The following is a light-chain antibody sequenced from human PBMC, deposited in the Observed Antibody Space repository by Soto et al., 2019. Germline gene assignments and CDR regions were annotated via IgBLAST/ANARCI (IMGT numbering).Light chain of an antibody. CDR2: LNSDGSH. V-gene: IGLV4-69*01. J-gene: IGLJ2*01. Sequence: QSVLTQSPSASASLGASVKLTCTLRSAHSSYAIAWHQQQPEKGPRYLMKLNSDGSHNKGDGIPDRFSGSSSGAERYLIISSLQSEDVADYYCQTRGTGIVVFGGGTKLTVL. CDR1: SAHSSYA. CDR3: QTRGTGIVV.